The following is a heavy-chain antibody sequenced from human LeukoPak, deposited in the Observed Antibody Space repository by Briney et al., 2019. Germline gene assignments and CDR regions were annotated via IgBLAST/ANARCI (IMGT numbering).Heavy chain of an antibody. CDR3: ARRPSLYYDSSGYDY. V-gene: IGHV1-18*01. CDR2: ISTYSGVT. D-gene: IGHD3-22*01. CDR1: GYTYPTSG. Sequence: ASVKVSCKASGYTYPTSGISWVRQAPGQGLEWMGWISTYSGVTNYAQKLQGRVTMTTDTSTSTAYMELRSLRSDDTAVYYCARRPSLYYDSSGYDYWGQGTLVTVSS. J-gene: IGHJ4*02.